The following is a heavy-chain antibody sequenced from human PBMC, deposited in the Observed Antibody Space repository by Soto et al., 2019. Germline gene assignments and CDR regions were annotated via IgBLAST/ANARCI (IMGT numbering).Heavy chain of an antibody. J-gene: IGHJ4*02. CDR2: ITSSGTTV. V-gene: IGHV3-48*02. D-gene: IGHD6-13*01. CDR3: ARGSSNWAYYFDF. CDR1: GLTFSSYS. Sequence: EVQLVESGGGLVQPGGSLRRSCAASGLTFSSYSLNWVRQAPGKGLEWVSYITSSGTTVYYADSVRGRVTISRDNAKNSLYLQMNSLRDDDTAVYYCARGSSNWAYYFDFWGQGTLVTVSS.